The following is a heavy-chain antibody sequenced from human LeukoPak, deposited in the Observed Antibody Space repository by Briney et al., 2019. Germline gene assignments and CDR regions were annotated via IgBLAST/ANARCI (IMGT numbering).Heavy chain of an antibody. D-gene: IGHD5-12*01. V-gene: IGHV1-2*06. CDR3: AREDSGYDRSLNY. CDR1: GYTFTGYY. Sequence: ASVKVSCKASGYTFTGYYMHWVRQAPGQGLEWMGRINPNSGGTNYAQKFQGRVTMTRDTSISTAYMELSRLRSDDTAVYYCAREDSGYDRSLNYWGQGTLVIVSS. J-gene: IGHJ4*02. CDR2: INPNSGGT.